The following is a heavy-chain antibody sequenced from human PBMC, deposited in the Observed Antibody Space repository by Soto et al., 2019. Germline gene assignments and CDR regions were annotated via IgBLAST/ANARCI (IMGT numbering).Heavy chain of an antibody. Sequence: EVQLVESGGGLVQPGGYLRVSCAASGVTFTNYDMHWVRQVTGKGLEWVSGITTAGDTYYPGSVKGRFTISREKAKNSLYLQMNSLSAGDTAVYYCARELHGGSYGMDVWGQGTTVTVSS. CDR2: ITTAGDT. CDR1: GVTFTNYD. V-gene: IGHV3-13*01. J-gene: IGHJ6*02. CDR3: ARELHGGSYGMDV.